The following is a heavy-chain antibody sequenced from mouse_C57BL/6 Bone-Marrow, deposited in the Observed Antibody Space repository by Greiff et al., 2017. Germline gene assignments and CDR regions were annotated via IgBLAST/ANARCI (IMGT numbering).Heavy chain of an antibody. CDR1: GFTFTDYY. J-gene: IGHJ2*01. CDR2: IRNKANGYTT. D-gene: IGHD2-1*01. CDR3: ARYSNYGWDVFDY. Sequence: EVNVVESGGGLVQPGGSLSLSCAASGFTFTDYYMSWVRQPPGKALEWLGFIRNKANGYTTEYSASVKGRFTISRDNSQSILYLQMNALRAEDSATYYCARYSNYGWDVFDYWGQGTTLTVSS. V-gene: IGHV7-3*01.